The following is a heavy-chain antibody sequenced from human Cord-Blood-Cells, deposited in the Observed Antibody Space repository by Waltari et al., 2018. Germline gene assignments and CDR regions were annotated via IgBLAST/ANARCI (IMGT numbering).Heavy chain of an antibody. J-gene: IGHJ6*03. CDR3: TTDLGGKVGNYYDSSGYYYYYMDV. D-gene: IGHD3-22*01. CDR2: IKSKTDGGTT. Sequence: WVRQAPGKGLEWVGRIKSKTDGGTTDYAAPVKGRFTISRDDSKNTLYLQMNSLKTEDTAVYYCTTDLGGKVGNYYDSSGYYYYYMDVWGKGTTVTVSS. V-gene: IGHV3-15*01.